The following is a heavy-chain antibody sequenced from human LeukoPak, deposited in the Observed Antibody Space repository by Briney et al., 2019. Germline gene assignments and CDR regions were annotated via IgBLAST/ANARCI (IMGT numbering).Heavy chain of an antibody. CDR3: ARVKAAYGYYFDY. CDR2: INYDGST. CDR1: GGSITIDSYF. Sequence: SETLSLTCTVSGGSITIDSYFWGWIRQPPWKGLEWIGSINYDGSTYYNPSLTSRDILSVDTSKDYFSLGLSSVTAADTAVYDCARVKAAYGYYFDYWCQGILVTVSS. J-gene: IGHJ4*02. D-gene: IGHD4-17*01. V-gene: IGHV4-39*07.